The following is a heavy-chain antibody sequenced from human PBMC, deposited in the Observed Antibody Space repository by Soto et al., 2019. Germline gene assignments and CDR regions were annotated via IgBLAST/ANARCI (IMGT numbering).Heavy chain of an antibody. Sequence: ASVKVSCKASGYTFTSYGISWVRQAPGQGLEWMGWISAYNGNTNYAQKFQGRVTITADESTSTAYMELSSLRSEDTAVYYCARVRVLDQEGFDYWGQGTLVTVSS. CDR1: GYTFTSYG. D-gene: IGHD5-12*01. CDR2: ISAYNGNT. V-gene: IGHV1-18*01. J-gene: IGHJ4*02. CDR3: ARVRVLDQEGFDY.